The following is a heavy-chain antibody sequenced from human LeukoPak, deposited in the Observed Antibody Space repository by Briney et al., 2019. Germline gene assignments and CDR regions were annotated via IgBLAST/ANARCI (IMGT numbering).Heavy chain of an antibody. D-gene: IGHD2-2*01. Sequence: GESLKISRKGSGYSFTLYWIGWVRQMPGKGLEWMGIIYPGDSETRYGPSFQGQVTISADKSSRTAYLQWSSLKASDTAIYYCARLTTPAGDGDWFDPWGQGTLVTVSS. CDR3: ARLTTPAGDGDWFDP. J-gene: IGHJ5*02. CDR1: GYSFTLYW. CDR2: IYPGDSET. V-gene: IGHV5-51*01.